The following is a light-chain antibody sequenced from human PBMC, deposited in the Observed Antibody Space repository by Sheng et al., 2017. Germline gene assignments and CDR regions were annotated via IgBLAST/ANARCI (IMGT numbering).Light chain of an antibody. Sequence: SSELTQDPAVSVALGQTVRITCQGDALRRSYATWYQQKPGQAPVIVIHGKNNRPSGIPDRFSGSSSGNTVSLTITGAQAEDEADYYCNCRDSVGNYPIFGGGDHVDRP. J-gene: IGLJ2*01. V-gene: IGLV3-19*01. CDR1: ALRRSY. CDR3: NCRDSVGNYPI. CDR2: GKN.